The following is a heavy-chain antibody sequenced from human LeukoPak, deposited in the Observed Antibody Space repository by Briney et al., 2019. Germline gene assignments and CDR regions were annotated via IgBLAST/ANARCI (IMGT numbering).Heavy chain of an antibody. V-gene: IGHV4-59*01. Sequence: PSETLSLTCTVSGGSISSFFWSWIRQPPGKGLEWIAYIYYSGSTNYNPSLKSRVAISVDTSKNQFSLRLSSVTAADTAVYYCVRSPTTVVRGVTTPYYFDYWGQGTLVTVSS. CDR1: GGSISSFF. J-gene: IGHJ4*02. D-gene: IGHD3-10*01. CDR2: IYYSGST. CDR3: VRSPTTVVRGVTTPYYFDY.